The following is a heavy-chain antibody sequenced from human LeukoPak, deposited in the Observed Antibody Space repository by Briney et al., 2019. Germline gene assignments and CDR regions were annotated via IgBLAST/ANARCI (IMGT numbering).Heavy chain of an antibody. J-gene: IGHJ6*03. V-gene: IGHV3-21*01. CDR2: ISGGSTYI. D-gene: IGHD4-23*01. Sequence: GGSLRLSCTASGFAFSTYDMNWVRQAPGKGLEWVSYISGGSTYIYYTDSVKGRFTISRDNAKNSLNLQMESLSAEDTAVYYWARESGKRVGDYYYYYRTVGAIGTRVPVPS. CDR3: ARESGKRVGDYYYYYRTV. CDR1: GFAFSTYD.